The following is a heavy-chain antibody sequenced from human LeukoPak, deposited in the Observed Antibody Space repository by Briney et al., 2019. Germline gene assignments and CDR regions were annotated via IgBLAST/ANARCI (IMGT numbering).Heavy chain of an antibody. CDR2: ISSSSSYI. CDR3: ARDWGDIVVVPAAMLYYYYYMDV. Sequence: GGSLRLSCAASGFTFSTYGMHWVRQAPGKGLEWVSSISSSSSYIYYADSVKGRFTISRDNAKNSLYLQMNSLRAEDTAVYYCARDWGDIVVVPAAMLYYYYYMDVWGKGTAVTISS. CDR1: GFTFSTYG. V-gene: IGHV3-21*01. D-gene: IGHD2-2*01. J-gene: IGHJ6*03.